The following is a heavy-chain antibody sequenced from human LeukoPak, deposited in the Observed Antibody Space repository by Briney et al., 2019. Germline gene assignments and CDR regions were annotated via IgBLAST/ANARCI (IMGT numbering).Heavy chain of an antibody. V-gene: IGHV3-15*01. J-gene: IGHJ3*01. CDR1: GFMFDDYG. CDR3: TTDCSSTSCYGDGAFDL. CDR2: IKNRFDGGTT. Sequence: PGGSLRLSCAASGFMFDDYGMSWVRQAPGKGLEWVGRIKNRFDGGTTDYAAPVKGRFTISRDDSKNTLSLQMNSLITEDTAAYYCTTDCSSTSCYGDGAFDLWGQGTMVTVSS. D-gene: IGHD2-2*01.